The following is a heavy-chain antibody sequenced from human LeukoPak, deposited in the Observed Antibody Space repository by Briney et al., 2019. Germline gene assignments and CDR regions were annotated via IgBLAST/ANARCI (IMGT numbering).Heavy chain of an antibody. CDR2: ISYDGSNK. V-gene: IGHV3-30-3*01. J-gene: IGHJ4*02. Sequence: GGSLRLSCAASGFTFSSYAMHWVRQAPGKGLEWVAVISYDGSNKYYADSVKGRFTISRDNSKNTLYLQMNSLRAEDTAVYYCARDREHYYDSRVIDYWGQGTLVTVSS. D-gene: IGHD3-22*01. CDR1: GFTFSSYA. CDR3: ARDREHYYDSRVIDY.